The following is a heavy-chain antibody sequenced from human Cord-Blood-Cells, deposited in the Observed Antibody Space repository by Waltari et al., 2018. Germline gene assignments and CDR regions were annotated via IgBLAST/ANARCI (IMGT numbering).Heavy chain of an antibody. D-gene: IGHD3-22*01. Sequence: QLQLQESGPGLVKPSETLSLTCTVSGGSIRSSSYYWGWIRQPPGKGLEWIGSIYYSGSTYYNPSLKSRVTISVDTSKNQFSLKLSSVTAADTAVYYCASGANGYDSSGYFDYWGQGTLVTVSS. V-gene: IGHV4-39*07. CDR1: GGSIRSSSYY. CDR3: ASGANGYDSSGYFDY. J-gene: IGHJ4*02. CDR2: IYYSGST.